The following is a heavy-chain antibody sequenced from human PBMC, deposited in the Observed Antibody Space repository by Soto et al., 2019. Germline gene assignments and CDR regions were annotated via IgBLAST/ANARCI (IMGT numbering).Heavy chain of an antibody. J-gene: IGHJ6*02. CDR3: AREIAARPRFYYYGTDV. CDR1: GYTFTGYY. D-gene: IGHD6-6*01. V-gene: IGHV1-2*04. CDR2: INPNSGGT. Sequence: ASVKVSCKASGYTFTGYYMHWVRQAPGQGLEWMGWINPNSGGTNYAQRFQGWVTMTRDTSISTAYMELSRLRSDDTAVYYCAREIAARPRFYYYGTDVWGQGTTVTV.